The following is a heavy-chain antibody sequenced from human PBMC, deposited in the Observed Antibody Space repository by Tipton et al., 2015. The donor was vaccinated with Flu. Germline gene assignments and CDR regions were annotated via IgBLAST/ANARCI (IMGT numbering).Heavy chain of an antibody. Sequence: LRLSCTVSGGSISSGGYYWSWIRQHPGKGLEWIGYIYYSGSTYYNPSLKSRVTISVDTSKNQFSLKLSSVTAADTAVYYCARGYYYDSSGYLDYWGQGTLVTASS. CDR3: ARGYYYDSSGYLDY. V-gene: IGHV4-31*02. CDR1: GGSISSGGYY. J-gene: IGHJ4*02. D-gene: IGHD3-22*01. CDR2: IYYSGST.